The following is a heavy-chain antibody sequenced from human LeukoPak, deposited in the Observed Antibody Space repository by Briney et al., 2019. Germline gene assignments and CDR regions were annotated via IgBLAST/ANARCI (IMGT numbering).Heavy chain of an antibody. CDR2: ISAYNGNT. V-gene: IGHV1-18*01. J-gene: IGHJ5*02. Sequence: GASVKVSCKASGYTFTSYGISWVRQAPGQGLKWMGWISAYNGNTNYAQKLQGRVTMTTDTSTSTAYMELRSLRSDDTAVYYCARDSRFLEPNWFDPWGQGTLVTVSS. D-gene: IGHD3-3*01. CDR1: GYTFTSYG. CDR3: ARDSRFLEPNWFDP.